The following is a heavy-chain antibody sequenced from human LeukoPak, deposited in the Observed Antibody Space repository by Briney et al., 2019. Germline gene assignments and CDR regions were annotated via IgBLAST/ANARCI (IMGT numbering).Heavy chain of an antibody. Sequence: GGSLRLSCAASGFTFTNYAMSWVRQAPGKGLEWVSGITGSGGSTYYADSVKGRFTISRDNSKNTLYLQMNSLRAEDTAVYYCAKFMTGYSGYFDYWGQGTLVTVSS. V-gene: IGHV3-23*01. CDR3: AKFMTGYSGYFDY. CDR1: GFTFTNYA. J-gene: IGHJ4*02. D-gene: IGHD5-12*01. CDR2: ITGSGGST.